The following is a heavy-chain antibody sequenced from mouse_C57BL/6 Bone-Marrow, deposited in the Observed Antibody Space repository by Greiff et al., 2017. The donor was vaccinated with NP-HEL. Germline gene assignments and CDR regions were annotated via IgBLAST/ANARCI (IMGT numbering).Heavy chain of an antibody. V-gene: IGHV14-4*01. Sequence: EVQLQQSGAELVRPGASVTLSCTASGFNIKDDYMHWVKQRPEQGLEWIGWIDPENGDTEYASKFQGKATITADTSTNTAYLQLSSLTSEDTAIYYCTTIYYGLDYWGKGTTLTVSS. CDR3: TTIYYGLDY. D-gene: IGHD2-1*01. CDR1: GFNIKDDY. J-gene: IGHJ2*01. CDR2: IDPENGDT.